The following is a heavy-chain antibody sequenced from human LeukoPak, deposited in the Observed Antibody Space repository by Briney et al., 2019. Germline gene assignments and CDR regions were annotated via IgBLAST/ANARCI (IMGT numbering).Heavy chain of an antibody. V-gene: IGHV3-23*01. J-gene: IGHJ4*02. Sequence: AGGSLRLSCAASGFTFTTNAMTWVRQAPGKGLECVSAITGDGITTYYADSVKGRFTISRDNSKNTLYLQMNSLRAEDTAVYFCVSLGYSSSSVRYWGQGTPVTVSS. D-gene: IGHD4-11*01. CDR2: ITGDGITT. CDR3: VSLGYSSSSVRY. CDR1: GFTFTTNA.